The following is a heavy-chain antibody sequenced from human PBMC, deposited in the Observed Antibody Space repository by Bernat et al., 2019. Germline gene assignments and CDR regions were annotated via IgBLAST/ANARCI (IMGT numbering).Heavy chain of an antibody. D-gene: IGHD1-26*01. CDR1: GFTFSSYG. CDR3: ARGVGATSIDY. Sequence: QVQLVESGGGVVQPGRSLRLSCAASGFTFSSYGMHWVRQAPGKGLEWVAVIWYDGSNKYYADSVKGRFTIPRDNSKNTLYLQMNSLRAEDTAVYYCARGVGATSIDYWGQGTLVTVSS. CDR2: IWYDGSNK. J-gene: IGHJ4*02. V-gene: IGHV3-33*01.